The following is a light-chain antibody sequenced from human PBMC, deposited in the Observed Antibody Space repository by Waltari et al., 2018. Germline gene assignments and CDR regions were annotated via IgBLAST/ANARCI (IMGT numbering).Light chain of an antibody. V-gene: IGKV2-28*01. Sequence: DIVMTQSALSLPVTPGEPASISCRSSQSLLHSNGYNYSDWYLQKPGQSPQVLISLGFYRASGVADRFTGSGPVTDFTLKISGVEADDVGVYYCRQALQTPRTFGQGTRVEIK. CDR1: QSLLHSNGYNY. CDR2: LGF. CDR3: RQALQTPRT. J-gene: IGKJ1*01.